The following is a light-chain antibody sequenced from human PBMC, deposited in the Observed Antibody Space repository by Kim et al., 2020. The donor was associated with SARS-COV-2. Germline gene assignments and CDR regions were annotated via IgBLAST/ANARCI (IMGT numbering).Light chain of an antibody. CDR1: QGINTW. J-gene: IGKJ4*01. V-gene: IGKV1-12*01. CDR3: QQADSLPLS. Sequence: DIQMTQSPSSVSASVGDRVSITCRASQGINTWLVWYQQKPGKVPNLLIYNASSLHSGVPSRFSGSGSGTDFTLTISTLQPEDFATYYCQQADSLPLSFGGGTKVEI. CDR2: NAS.